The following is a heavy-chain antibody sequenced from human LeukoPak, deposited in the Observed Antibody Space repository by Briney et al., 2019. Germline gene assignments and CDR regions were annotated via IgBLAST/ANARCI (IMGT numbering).Heavy chain of an antibody. CDR1: GGSISTYY. J-gene: IGHJ4*02. Sequence: PSETLSLTCSVSGGSISTYYWSWIRQPAGKGLEWIGRIYTTGGTNYNPPLKSRVTMSVDTSKNQFSLKLSSVTAADTAVYYCAVNPRYSSSHFDYWGQGTLVTVSS. CDR2: IYTTGGT. CDR3: AVNPRYSSSHFDY. V-gene: IGHV4-4*07. D-gene: IGHD6-13*01.